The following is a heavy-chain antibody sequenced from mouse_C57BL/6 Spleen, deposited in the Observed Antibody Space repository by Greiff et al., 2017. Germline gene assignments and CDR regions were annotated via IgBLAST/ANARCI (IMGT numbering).Heavy chain of an antibody. CDR3: ARDALDY. V-gene: IGHV1-53*01. J-gene: IGHJ2*01. CDR1: GYTFTSYW. Sequence: VQLQQPGTELVKPGASGYTFTSYWMHWVKQRPGQGLEWIGNINPSNGGTNYNEKFKSKATLTVDKSSSTAYMQLSSLTSEDSAVYYCARDALDYWGQGTTLTVSS. CDR2: INPSNGGT.